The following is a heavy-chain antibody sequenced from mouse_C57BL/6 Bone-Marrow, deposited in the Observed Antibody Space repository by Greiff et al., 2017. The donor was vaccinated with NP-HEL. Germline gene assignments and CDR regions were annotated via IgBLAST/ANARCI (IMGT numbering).Heavy chain of an antibody. J-gene: IGHJ1*03. CDR2: SRNKANDYST. CDR3: TRDNWDWDFDV. D-gene: IGHD4-1*01. V-gene: IGHV7-1*01. Sequence: EVKLMESGGGLVQPGRSLRLSCATSGFTFSDFYMEWVRQAPGKGLEWIAASRNKANDYSTEYSVSVKGRFIVSRDTSQSILYPQMNALRAEDTAIYYCTRDNWDWDFDVWGTGTTVTVSS. CDR1: GFTFSDFY.